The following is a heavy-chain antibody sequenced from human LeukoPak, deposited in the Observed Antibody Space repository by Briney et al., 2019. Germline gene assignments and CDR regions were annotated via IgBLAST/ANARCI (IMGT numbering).Heavy chain of an antibody. CDR1: GFTFSSYA. CDR3: AKWTAVVVTATTYFDY. D-gene: IGHD2-21*02. Sequence: GGSLRLSCAASGFTFSSYAMSWVRQAPGKGLEWVSAISGSGGSTYYADSVKGRFTISRDNSKNTLYLQMNNLRAEDTAVYYCAKWTAVVVTATTYFDYWGQGTLVTVSS. J-gene: IGHJ4*02. CDR2: ISGSGGST. V-gene: IGHV3-23*01.